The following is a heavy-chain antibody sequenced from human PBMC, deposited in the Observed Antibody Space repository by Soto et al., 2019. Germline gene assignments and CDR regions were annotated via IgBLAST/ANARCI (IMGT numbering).Heavy chain of an antibody. J-gene: IGHJ5*02. CDR2: IHYSGSS. Sequence: PSETLSLTCTVSGGSISSGGYYWSWIRHYPGKGLEWIGYIHYSGSSYYNPSLKSRLIISIDTSKNQFSLKLTSVTAADTAVYYCARDHHYFASGSYWHWFDPWGQGTLVTVSS. CDR3: ARDHHYFASGSYWHWFDP. D-gene: IGHD3-10*01. V-gene: IGHV4-31*03. CDR1: GGSISSGGYY.